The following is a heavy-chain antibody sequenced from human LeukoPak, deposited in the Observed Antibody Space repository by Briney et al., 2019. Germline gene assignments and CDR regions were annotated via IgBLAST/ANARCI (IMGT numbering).Heavy chain of an antibody. CDR3: ATLRRIAVGAFDV. CDR2: IYYIGET. CDR1: GGSISSGGYS. Sequence: SETLSLTCAVSGGSISSGGYSWVWIRQPPGKGLEWIGSIYYIGETFYNPSLKSRVTISVDTSRNQFSLMLGSVTAADTAMYYCATLRRIAVGAFDVWGQGTMVTVSS. J-gene: IGHJ3*01. V-gene: IGHV4-39*01. D-gene: IGHD6-19*01.